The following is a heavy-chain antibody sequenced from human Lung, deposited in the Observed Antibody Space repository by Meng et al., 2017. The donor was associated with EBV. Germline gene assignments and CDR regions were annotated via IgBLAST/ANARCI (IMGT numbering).Heavy chain of an antibody. Sequence: EVRLVESGGGLVKPGGSLRLSCRASGFTFTNAWMSWVRQAPGKGLEWVGRIQSEIEGLTTNYAAPVKGRFIISRDDSKNTLYLQMNRLRTEDTGVYYCTTDPDYVDYPYYFDFWGPGTLGTVAS. D-gene: IGHD4-17*01. CDR2: IQSEIEGLTT. J-gene: IGHJ4*02. V-gene: IGHV3-15*01. CDR1: GFTFTNAW. CDR3: TTDPDYVDYPYYFDF.